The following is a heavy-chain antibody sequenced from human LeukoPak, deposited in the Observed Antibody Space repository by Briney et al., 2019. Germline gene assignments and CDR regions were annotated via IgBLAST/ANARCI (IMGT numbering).Heavy chain of an antibody. CDR1: GGTFSSYA. D-gene: IGHD4-17*01. V-gene: IGHV1-69*06. J-gene: IGHJ4*02. Sequence: ASVKVSCKASGGTFSSYAISWVRQAPGQGLEWMGGIIPIFGTANYAQKFQGRVTITADKSTSTAYMELSSLRSEDTAVYYCARNIPRATVTTGQFDYWGQGTLVTVSS. CDR3: ARNIPRATVTTGQFDY. CDR2: IIPIFGTA.